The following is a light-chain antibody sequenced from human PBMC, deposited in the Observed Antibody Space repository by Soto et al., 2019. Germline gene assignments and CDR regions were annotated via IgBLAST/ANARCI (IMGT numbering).Light chain of an antibody. CDR1: QSVFHRSSNRNF. J-gene: IGKJ1*01. V-gene: IGKV4-1*01. Sequence: DIVMTQSPDSLAVPLGERATVNCKSSQSVFHRSSNRNFLAWYQQKPGQPPKLLISWASSRESGVPDRFSGSGSETDFALTISSLQAEDVAVYFCQLYYNTPWTFGQGTKVEIK. CDR3: QLYYNTPWT. CDR2: WAS.